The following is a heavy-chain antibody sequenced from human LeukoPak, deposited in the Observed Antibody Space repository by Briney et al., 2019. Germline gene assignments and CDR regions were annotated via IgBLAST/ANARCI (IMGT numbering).Heavy chain of an antibody. V-gene: IGHV3-30*02. CDR1: GFSFSSYG. Sequence: PGGSLRLSCAASGFSFSSYGMHWLRQAPGTGLEGVAFIRYDGSNKYYADSVKRRFTISRVNSNNKLHMHMNTLRADAPAVYYCSKEREDYLDVWGKGTTVTVSS. J-gene: IGHJ6*03. CDR2: IRYDGSNK. CDR3: SKEREDYLDV.